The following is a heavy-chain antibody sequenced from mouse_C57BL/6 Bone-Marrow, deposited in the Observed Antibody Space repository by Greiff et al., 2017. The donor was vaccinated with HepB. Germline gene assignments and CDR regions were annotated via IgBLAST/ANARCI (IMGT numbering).Heavy chain of an antibody. CDR1: GFSLTSYG. J-gene: IGHJ1*03. CDR2: IWSGGST. V-gene: IGHV2-2*01. D-gene: IGHD1-1*01. Sequence: VMLVESGPGLVQPSQSLSITCTVSGFSLTSYGVHWVRQSPGKGLEWLGVIWSGGSTDYNAAFISRLSISKDNSKSQVFFKMNSLQADDTAIYYCDRSDGSSHWYFDVWGTGTTVTVSS. CDR3: DRSDGSSHWYFDV.